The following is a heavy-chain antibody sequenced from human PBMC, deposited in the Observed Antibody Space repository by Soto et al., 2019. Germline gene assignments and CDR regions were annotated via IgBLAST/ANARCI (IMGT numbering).Heavy chain of an antibody. D-gene: IGHD3-10*01. CDR1: GFSLSNARMG. J-gene: IGHJ5*02. V-gene: IGHV2-26*01. CDR2: IFSSDEK. CDR3: ARIVRYFGELENYNWFDP. Sequence: QVTLQESGPVLVKPTETLTLTCTVSGFSLSNARMGVTWIRQPPGRALEWLAHIFSSDEKSYITSLESRLTISKDTSKSQVVLIMTHMDPVDTATYYCARIVRYFGELENYNWFDPWGQGTLVTVSS.